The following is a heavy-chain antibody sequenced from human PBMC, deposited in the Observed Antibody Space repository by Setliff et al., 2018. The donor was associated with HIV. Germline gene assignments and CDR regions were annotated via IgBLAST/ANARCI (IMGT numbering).Heavy chain of an antibody. D-gene: IGHD2-21*01. Sequence: SETLSLTCTVSGGSISRSDYYWGWIRQPPGKGLEWIGSFYDGGQTYDNPSVKSRLTISVDTDENQFSLKLSSVTAADTAVYYCARLFIPNYFDPWGQGTLVTVSS. CDR2: FYDGGQT. CDR1: GGSISRSDYY. J-gene: IGHJ5*02. V-gene: IGHV4-39*01. CDR3: ARLFIPNYFDP.